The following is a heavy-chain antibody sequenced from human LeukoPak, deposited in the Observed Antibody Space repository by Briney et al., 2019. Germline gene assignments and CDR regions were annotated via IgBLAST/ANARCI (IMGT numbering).Heavy chain of an antibody. CDR2: MNPNSGNT. D-gene: IGHD6-19*01. Sequence: ASVKVSCKASGYTFNNYDINWVRQATGQGLEWMGWMNPNSGNTGYAQKFQGRVTMTRNTSISTAYMELSSLRSEDTAVYYCARVTSQWLVLSGYWGQGTLVTVSS. CDR1: GYTFNNYD. J-gene: IGHJ4*02. CDR3: ARVTSQWLVLSGY. V-gene: IGHV1-8*01.